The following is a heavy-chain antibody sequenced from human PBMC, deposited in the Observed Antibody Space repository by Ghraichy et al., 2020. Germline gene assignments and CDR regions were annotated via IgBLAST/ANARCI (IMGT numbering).Heavy chain of an antibody. CDR1: GGTFSSYA. V-gene: IGHV1-69*13. CDR3: ARYHIVVVTAQGEYYGMDV. D-gene: IGHD2-21*02. CDR2: IIPIFGTA. J-gene: IGHJ6*04. Sequence: SVKVSCKASGGTFSSYAISWVRQAPGQGLEWMGGIIPIFGTANYAQKFQGRVTITADESTSTAYMELSSLRSEDTAVYYCARYHIVVVTAQGEYYGMDVWGKGTTVTVSS.